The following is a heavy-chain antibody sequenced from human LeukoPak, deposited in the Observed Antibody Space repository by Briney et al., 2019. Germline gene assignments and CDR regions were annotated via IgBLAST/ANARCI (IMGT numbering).Heavy chain of an antibody. Sequence: ASVKVSCKASGYTFTSYGISWVRQAPGQGLEWMGWISAYNGNTNYAQKLQGRVTMTTDTSTSTAYMELRSLRSDDTAVYYCARDRKYYGSGSYYSIPDYWGQGTLVTVSS. D-gene: IGHD3-10*01. V-gene: IGHV1-18*01. CDR3: ARDRKYYGSGSYYSIPDY. J-gene: IGHJ4*02. CDR1: GYTFTSYG. CDR2: ISAYNGNT.